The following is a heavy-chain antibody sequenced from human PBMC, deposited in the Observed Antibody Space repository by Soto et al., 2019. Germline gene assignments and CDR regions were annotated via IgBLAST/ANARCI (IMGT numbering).Heavy chain of an antibody. CDR3: ARELNTESSAYYSFAF. J-gene: IGHJ4*02. CDR2: VSTNDDRT. CDR1: GYVLTAYG. V-gene: IGHV1-18*01. Sequence: ASVKVSCKTSGYVLTAYGLAWQRQAPGQRPEWMGWVSTNDDRTNYAQKFQGRVTMTTDRSTTTTSMELRSLRPDDTAVYYCARELNTESSAYYSFAFWGQGTLVTVSS. D-gene: IGHD3-22*01.